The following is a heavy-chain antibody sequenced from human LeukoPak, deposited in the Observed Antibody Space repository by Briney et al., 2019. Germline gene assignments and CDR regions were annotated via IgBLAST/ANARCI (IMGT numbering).Heavy chain of an antibody. CDR2: IYYSGST. J-gene: IGHJ4*02. V-gene: IGHV4-59*01. CDR1: GGSLNSYY. CDR3: ARSGTVTGYLY. Sequence: SETLSLTCTVSGGSLNSYYWTWIRQPPGKRLEWIGYIYYSGSTNYNPSLKSRVTMSVDTSKNQFSLKLKSVTAADTAMYYCARSGTVTGYLYWGQGSLVTVSS. D-gene: IGHD3-9*01.